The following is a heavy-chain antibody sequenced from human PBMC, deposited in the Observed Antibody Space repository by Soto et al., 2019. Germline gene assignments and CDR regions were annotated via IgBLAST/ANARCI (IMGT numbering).Heavy chain of an antibody. Sequence: EVPLLESGGGLVQPGGSLRLSCAASGFTFTSYGMSWVRQAPGKGLEWVSGISDGPSTTYYADSVKGRFTISRDNSKNTMYLQMNNLRAEDTAVYYCTKDSGWTSADGGQGTLVTVSS. V-gene: IGHV3-23*01. CDR1: GFTFTSYG. CDR2: ISDGPSTT. J-gene: IGHJ4*02. D-gene: IGHD3-10*01. CDR3: TKDSGWTSAD.